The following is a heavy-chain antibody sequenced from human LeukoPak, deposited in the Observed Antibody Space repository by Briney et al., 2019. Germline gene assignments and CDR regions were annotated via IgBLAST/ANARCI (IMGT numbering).Heavy chain of an antibody. CDR1: GFTVSSNY. J-gene: IGHJ4*02. CDR2: IYSGGST. D-gene: IGHD3-22*01. Sequence: GGSLRLSCAASGFTVSSNYMSWVRQAPGKGLEWVSVIYSGGSTYYADSVKGRFTISRDNSKNTLYLQMNSLRAEDTAVYYCAREYYYDSSGYYDYWGQGTLATVSS. V-gene: IGHV3-66*01. CDR3: AREYYYDSSGYYDY.